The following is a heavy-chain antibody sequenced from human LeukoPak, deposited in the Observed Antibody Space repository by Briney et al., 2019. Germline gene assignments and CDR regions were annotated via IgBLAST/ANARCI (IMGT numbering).Heavy chain of an antibody. D-gene: IGHD3-10*01. Sequence: GASVKVSRKASGYTFTSYDINWVRQATGQGLEWMGWMNPNSGNTGYAQKFQGRVTITRNTSISTAYMELSSLRSEDTAVYYCARGRGRAYGSGKEYYFDYWGQGTLVTVSS. J-gene: IGHJ4*02. CDR3: ARGRGRAYGSGKEYYFDY. V-gene: IGHV1-8*03. CDR1: GYTFTSYD. CDR2: MNPNSGNT.